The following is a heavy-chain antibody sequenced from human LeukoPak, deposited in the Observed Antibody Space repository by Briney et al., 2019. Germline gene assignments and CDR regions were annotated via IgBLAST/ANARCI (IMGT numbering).Heavy chain of an antibody. CDR1: GYTFTSYG. D-gene: IGHD3-9*01. CDR3: ARDRPDYDILTGYPYYFDY. CDR2: ISAYNGNT. V-gene: IGHV1-18*01. Sequence: ASVKVSCKASGYTFTSYGISWVRQAPGQGLEWMRWISAYNGNTNYAQKLQGRVTMTTDTSTSTAYMELRSLRSDDTAVYYCARDRPDYDILTGYPYYFDYWGQGTLVTVSS. J-gene: IGHJ4*02.